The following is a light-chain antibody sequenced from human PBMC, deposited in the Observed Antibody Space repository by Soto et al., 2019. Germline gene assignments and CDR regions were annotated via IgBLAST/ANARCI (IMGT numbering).Light chain of an antibody. CDR3: AAWDDSLNGRLV. V-gene: IGLV2-14*01. J-gene: IGLJ1*01. Sequence: QSALTQPASVSGSPGQSITISCTGTSSDVGGYNYVSWYQQHPGKAPKLLIYEVSNRPSGVSNRFSASKSGNTASLSISGLQAEDEADYYCAAWDDSLNGRLVFGTGTKVTVL. CDR2: EVS. CDR1: SSDVGGYNY.